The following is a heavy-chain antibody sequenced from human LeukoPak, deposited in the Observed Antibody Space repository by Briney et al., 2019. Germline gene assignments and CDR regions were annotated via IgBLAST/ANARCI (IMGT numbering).Heavy chain of an antibody. J-gene: IGHJ4*02. CDR3: ARHSGYHSTMYLDY. V-gene: IGHV1-69*01. Sequence: SVKVSCKASGGTFSSYAISWVRQAPGQGLEWMGGIIPIFGTANYAQKFQGRVTITADESTSTAYMELSSLRSGDTAVYYCARHSGYHSTMYLDYWGQGTLVTVSS. D-gene: IGHD3-22*01. CDR2: IIPIFGTA. CDR1: GGTFSSYA.